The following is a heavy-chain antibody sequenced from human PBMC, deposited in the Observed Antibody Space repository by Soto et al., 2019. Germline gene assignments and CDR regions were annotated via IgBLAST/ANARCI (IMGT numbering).Heavy chain of an antibody. CDR3: AKIDFWSGYYTFDY. Sequence: ASVKVSCKASGYTFTSYDINWVRQATGQGLEWMGWMNPNGGNTGYAQKFQGRVTMTRNTSISTAYMELSSLRSEDTAVYYCAKIDFWSGYYTFDYWGQGTLVTVYS. CDR1: GYTFTSYD. J-gene: IGHJ4*02. V-gene: IGHV1-8*01. CDR2: MNPNGGNT. D-gene: IGHD3-3*01.